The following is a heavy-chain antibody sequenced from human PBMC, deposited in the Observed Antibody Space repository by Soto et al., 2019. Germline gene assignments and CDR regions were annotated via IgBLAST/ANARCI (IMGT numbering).Heavy chain of an antibody. D-gene: IGHD4-17*01. CDR3: ARLDFGDYWYFDL. J-gene: IGHJ2*01. CDR2: IIPALGTT. CDR1: GGPFSSHT. V-gene: IGHV1-69*08. Sequence: QDQLVQSGAEVKKPGSSVKVSCKAFGGPFSSHTFSWVRQAPGQGLEWMGRIIPALGTTTYAQKFQGRVTITADESVTTVYMELNSLRTEDTAVYYCARLDFGDYWYFDLWGRGTLVTVSS.